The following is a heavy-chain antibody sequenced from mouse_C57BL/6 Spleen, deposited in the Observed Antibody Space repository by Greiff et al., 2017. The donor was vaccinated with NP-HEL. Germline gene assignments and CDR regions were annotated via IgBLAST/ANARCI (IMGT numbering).Heavy chain of an antibody. J-gene: IGHJ2*01. Sequence: EVQVVESGGGLVKPGGSLKLSCAASGFTFSDYGMHWVRQAPEKGLEWVAYISSGSSTIYYADTVKGRFTISRDNAKNTLFLQMTSLRSEDTAMYYCARGRDYDEYYFDYWGQGTTLTVSS. CDR2: ISSGSSTI. D-gene: IGHD2-4*01. CDR1: GFTFSDYG. CDR3: ARGRDYDEYYFDY. V-gene: IGHV5-17*01.